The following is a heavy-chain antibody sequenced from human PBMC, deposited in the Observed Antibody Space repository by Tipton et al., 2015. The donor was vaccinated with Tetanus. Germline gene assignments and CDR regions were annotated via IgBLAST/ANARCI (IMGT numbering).Heavy chain of an antibody. V-gene: IGHV4-61*01. D-gene: IGHD5-12*01. CDR2: LLYGANT. Sequence: TLSLTCSVSGGSVNRGSYYWSWVRQPPGKGLEWVGYLLYGANTKYNPSLKSRVTISGDTSKNQFSLRLTSVNAADTAVYYCSRGVDRTKAGIDWGQGTLVTVSS. CDR3: SRGVDRTKAGID. CDR1: GGSVNRGSYY. J-gene: IGHJ4*02.